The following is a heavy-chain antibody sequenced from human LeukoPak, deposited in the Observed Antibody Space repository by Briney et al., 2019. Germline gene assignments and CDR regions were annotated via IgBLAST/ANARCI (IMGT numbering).Heavy chain of an antibody. V-gene: IGHV4-34*01. CDR1: GGSFSGYY. CDR3: ARGHGSYGSGSIWNY. Sequence: PSETLSLTCAVYGGSFSGYYWSWLRQPPGKGLEWIGEINHSGSTNYNPSLKSRVTISVGTSKNQFSLKLSSVTAADTAVYYCARGHGSYGSGSIWNYWGQGTLVTVSP. D-gene: IGHD1-26*01. CDR2: INHSGST. J-gene: IGHJ4*02.